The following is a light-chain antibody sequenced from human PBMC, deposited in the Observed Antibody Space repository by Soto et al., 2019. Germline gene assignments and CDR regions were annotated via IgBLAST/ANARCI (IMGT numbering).Light chain of an antibody. V-gene: IGLV2-8*01. CDR3: SSFVQGTSYV. CDR2: DVT. Sequence: QSVLTQAPSASGSPGQSVTISCAGTSNDVGRFNYVSWYQHHPGKAPKLIIYDVTKRPSGVPDRFSGSKSGNTAYLTVSGLQAEDGADYFCSSFVQGTSYVFCTGTKVTVL. CDR1: SNDVGRFNY. J-gene: IGLJ1*01.